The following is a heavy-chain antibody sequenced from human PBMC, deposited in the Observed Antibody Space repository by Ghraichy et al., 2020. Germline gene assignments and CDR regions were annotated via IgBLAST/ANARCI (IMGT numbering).Heavy chain of an antibody. CDR1: GFTFSDHY. J-gene: IGHJ4*02. CDR3: TRGFCSGGYCYSGDS. Sequence: GGSLRLSCAASGFTFSDHYMDWVRQAPGKGLEWVGRSRNKANSYTTEYAASVKGRFTISRDDSKNSLSLQMNGLKTEDTALYYCTRGFCSGGYCYSGDSWGQGTLVSVSS. V-gene: IGHV3-72*01. D-gene: IGHD2-15*01. CDR2: SRNKANSYTT.